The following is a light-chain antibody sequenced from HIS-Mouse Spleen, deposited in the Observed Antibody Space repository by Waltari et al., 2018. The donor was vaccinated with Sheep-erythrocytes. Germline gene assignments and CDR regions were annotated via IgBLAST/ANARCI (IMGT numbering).Light chain of an antibody. CDR2: QDS. Sequence: SYELTQPPSVSVSPGQTASITCSGDKLGDKYACWYQQKPGQSPVLVIYQDSKRPSGIAERFSGSNAGNTATLTICGTQAMDEADYYCQAWDSSTAVFGGGTKLTVL. CDR3: QAWDSSTAV. CDR1: KLGDKY. J-gene: IGLJ2*01. V-gene: IGLV3-1*01.